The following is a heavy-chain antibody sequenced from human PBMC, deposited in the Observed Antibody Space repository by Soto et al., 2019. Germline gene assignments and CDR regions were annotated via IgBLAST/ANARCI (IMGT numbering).Heavy chain of an antibody. CDR1: GGSISNALYY. Sequence: QVQLQESGPGLVKPSQTLSLTCTVSGGSISNALYYWSWIRKPPGKGLEWIGYIYYSGSTYYNPSLKSRVSISVDTSKNLFSLKLSSVTAADTAVYYCARALAVAGGDAFDIWGQGTMVSVSS. J-gene: IGHJ3*02. CDR2: IYYSGST. D-gene: IGHD6-19*01. V-gene: IGHV4-30-4*01. CDR3: ARALAVAGGDAFDI.